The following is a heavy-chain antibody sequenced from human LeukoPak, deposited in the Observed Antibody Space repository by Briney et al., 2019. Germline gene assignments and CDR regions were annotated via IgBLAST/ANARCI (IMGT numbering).Heavy chain of an antibody. D-gene: IGHD4-23*01. Sequence: SETLSLACTVSGYSISSGYYWGWIRQPPGKGLEWIGSIYHSGSTYYNPSLKSRVTISVDTSKNQFSLKLSSVTAADTAVYYCASPRTTVVTAGGFDAFDIWGQGTMVTVSS. V-gene: IGHV4-38-2*02. CDR2: IYHSGST. CDR3: ASPRTTVVTAGGFDAFDI. J-gene: IGHJ3*02. CDR1: GYSISSGYY.